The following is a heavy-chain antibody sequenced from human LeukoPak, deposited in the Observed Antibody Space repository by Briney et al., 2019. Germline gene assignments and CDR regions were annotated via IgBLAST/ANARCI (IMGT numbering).Heavy chain of an antibody. V-gene: IGHV3-21*01. CDR2: IMSSTSYI. CDR1: GFTFSSYS. CDR3: ARENDFWSGYPSDY. D-gene: IGHD3-3*01. Sequence: GGSLRLSCAASGFTFSSYSMNWVRQAPGKGLEWASSIMSSTSYIHYADSVKGRFTISRDNAKNSLYLQMNSLRAEDTAVYYCARENDFWSGYPSDYWGQGTQVTVSS. J-gene: IGHJ4*02.